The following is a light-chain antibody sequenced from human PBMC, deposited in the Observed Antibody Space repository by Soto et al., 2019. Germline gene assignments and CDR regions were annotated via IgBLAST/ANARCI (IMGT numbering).Light chain of an antibody. CDR3: AAWDDSLNGPV. CDR2: SNN. CDR1: SSHIGSNT. V-gene: IGLV1-44*01. Sequence: QSVLTQPPSASGTPGQRVTISCSGSSSHIGSNTVNWYQQLPGTAPKLLIYSNNQRHSGVPDRFSGSKSGTSASLAISGLQSEDEADYYCAAWDDSLNGPVFGGGTKLTVL. J-gene: IGLJ2*01.